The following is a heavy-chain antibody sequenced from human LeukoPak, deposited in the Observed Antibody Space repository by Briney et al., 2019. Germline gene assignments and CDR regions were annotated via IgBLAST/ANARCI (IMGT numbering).Heavy chain of an antibody. CDR2: INHSGST. V-gene: IGHV4-34*01. J-gene: IGHJ6*02. D-gene: IGHD1-7*01. CDR1: GGSFSGYY. CDR3: AREHWNYGGSYYGIDV. Sequence: SETLSLTCAVYGGSFSGYYWSWIRQPPGKGLEWIGEINHSGSTNYNPSLKSRVTISVDTSKNQFSLKLSSVTAADTAVYYCAREHWNYGGSYYGIDVWGQGTTVTVSS.